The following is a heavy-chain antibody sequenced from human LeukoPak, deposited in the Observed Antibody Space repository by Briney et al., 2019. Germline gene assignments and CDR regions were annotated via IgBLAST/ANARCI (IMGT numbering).Heavy chain of an antibody. CDR3: ATAGDYGDYVFFY. Sequence: GASVKVSCKVSGYTLTELSMHWVRQAPGKGLEWMGGFDPEDGESIYAQKFQGRVTMTEDTSTDTAYMELSSLRSEDTAVYYCATAGDYGDYVFFYWGQGTLVTASS. CDR2: FDPEDGES. CDR1: GYTLTELS. J-gene: IGHJ4*02. D-gene: IGHD4-17*01. V-gene: IGHV1-24*01.